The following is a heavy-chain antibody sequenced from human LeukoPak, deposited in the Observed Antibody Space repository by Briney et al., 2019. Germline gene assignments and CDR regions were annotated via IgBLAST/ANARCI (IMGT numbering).Heavy chain of an antibody. V-gene: IGHV3-74*01. Sequence: VGSLRLSCAASGFTFSSYWMHWVRQAPGKWLVCVSRINTGGSSTIYADSVKVRFTISRDNAKNTLYLKTNSLRAADTAVYYCARDLAARRPPGYYYYSMDVWGKGTTVTVSS. J-gene: IGHJ6*03. CDR2: INTGGSST. CDR3: ARDLAARRPPGYYYYSMDV. CDR1: GFTFSSYW. D-gene: IGHD6-6*01.